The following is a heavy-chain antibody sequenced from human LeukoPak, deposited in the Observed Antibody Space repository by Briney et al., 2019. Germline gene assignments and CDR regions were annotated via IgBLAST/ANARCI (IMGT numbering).Heavy chain of an antibody. Sequence: GGSLRLSCAASGVSVSINYMCCVCEGPGEGLWRGSVVYSGGSTYYAYSVKSRFTISRDNSKNTLYLQMNSLRAEDTAVYYCARDLPITGTWDAFDIWGQGTMVTVSS. CDR1: GVSVSINY. J-gene: IGHJ3*02. V-gene: IGHV3-53*01. D-gene: IGHD1/OR15-1a*01. CDR3: ARDLPITGTWDAFDI. CDR2: VYSGGST.